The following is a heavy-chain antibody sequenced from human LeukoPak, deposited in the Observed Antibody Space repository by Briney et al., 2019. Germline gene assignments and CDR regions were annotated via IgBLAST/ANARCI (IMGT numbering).Heavy chain of an antibody. CDR3: ARSTVGTSCCTAVDY. CDR2: ISAGGDRT. D-gene: IGHD1-26*01. V-gene: IGHV3-23*01. CDR1: GFTCSSYA. Sequence: GGSLRLSCDASGFTCSSYAMHWVRQAPGKGLEWVSGISAGGDRTYYADSVKGRFTISRDNSKNTLYLQMNSLRAEDTAEYYCARSTVGTSCCTAVDYWGQGTLVTVSS. J-gene: IGHJ4*02.